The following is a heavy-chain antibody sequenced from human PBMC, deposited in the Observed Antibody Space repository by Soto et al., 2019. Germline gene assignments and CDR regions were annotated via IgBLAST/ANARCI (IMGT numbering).Heavy chain of an antibody. CDR1: GYTFTSYA. J-gene: IGHJ4*02. CDR2: INAGNGNT. Sequence: VASVKVSCKASGYTFTSYAMHWVRQAPGQRLEWMGWINAGNGNTKYSQKFQGRVTITRDTSASTAYMELSSLKASDTAMYYCARRIAEALYYFDYWGQGTLVTVSS. D-gene: IGHD2-15*01. CDR3: ARRIAEALYYFDY. V-gene: IGHV1-3*01.